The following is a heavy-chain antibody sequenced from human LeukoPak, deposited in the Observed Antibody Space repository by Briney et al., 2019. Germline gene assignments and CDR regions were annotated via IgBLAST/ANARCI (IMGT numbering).Heavy chain of an antibody. J-gene: IGHJ4*02. CDR1: GYTFTSYD. V-gene: IGHV1-8*01. D-gene: IGHD5-18*01. Sequence: AASVKVSCKASGYTFTSYDINWVRQATGQGLEWMGWMNPNSGNTGYAQKFQGRVTMTRNTSISTAYMELSSLRSEDTAVYYCARWSPIGPFNVDTAMEMDYWGQGTQVTVSS. CDR2: MNPNSGNT. CDR3: ARWSPIGPFNVDTAMEMDY.